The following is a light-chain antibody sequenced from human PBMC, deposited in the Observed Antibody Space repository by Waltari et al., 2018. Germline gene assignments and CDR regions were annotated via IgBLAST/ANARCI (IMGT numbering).Light chain of an antibody. CDR3: QQSSRTPYT. V-gene: IGKV1-39*01. Sequence: DIQMTQSPSSLSASVGDRVTITCRASQSISSYLNWYQQKVGKAPKLLINGASSLQSGVPSRFSGGGAGTDFTLTISSLQPKDFATYYCQQSSRTPYTFGQGTKLEIK. J-gene: IGKJ2*01. CDR1: QSISSY. CDR2: GAS.